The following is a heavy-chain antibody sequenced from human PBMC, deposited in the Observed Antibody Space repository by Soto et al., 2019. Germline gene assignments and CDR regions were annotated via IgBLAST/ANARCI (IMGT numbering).Heavy chain of an antibody. J-gene: IGHJ6*02. D-gene: IGHD1-1*01. Sequence: PSETLSLTCTVSGGSISSSSYYWGWIRQPPGKGLEWIGSIYYSGSTYYNPSLKSRVTISVDTSKNQFSLKLSSVTAADTAVYYCARRTGTSYYRMDVWGQGTTVTVSS. V-gene: IGHV4-39*01. CDR2: IYYSGST. CDR1: GGSISSSSYY. CDR3: ARRTGTSYYRMDV.